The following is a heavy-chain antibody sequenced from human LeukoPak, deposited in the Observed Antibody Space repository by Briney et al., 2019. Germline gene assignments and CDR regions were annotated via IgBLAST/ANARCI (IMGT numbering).Heavy chain of an antibody. CDR3: AREVTERLVFRYNWFDP. CDR2: ISSSGSTI. V-gene: IGHV3-11*04. CDR1: GFTFSDYY. J-gene: IGHJ5*02. D-gene: IGHD1-1*01. Sequence: GGSLRLSCAASGFTFSDYYLSWIRQAPGKGLEWVSYISSSGSTIYYADSVKGRFTISRDNAKNSLYLQVNSLRAEDTAVYYCAREVTERLVFRYNWFDPWGQGTLVTVSS.